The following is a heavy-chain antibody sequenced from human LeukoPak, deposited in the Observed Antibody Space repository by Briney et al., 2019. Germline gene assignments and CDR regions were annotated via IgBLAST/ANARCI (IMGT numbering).Heavy chain of an antibody. CDR1: GYTFTSYY. D-gene: IGHD6-6*01. V-gene: IGHV1-2*06. CDR2: INPNSGGT. J-gene: IGHJ5*02. Sequence: ASVKVSCKASGYTFTSYYMHWVRQAPGQGLEWMGRINPNSGGTNYAQKFQGRVTMTRDTSISTAYMELSRLRSDDTAVYYCARATEQLGRRTNWFDPWGQGTLVTVSS. CDR3: ARATEQLGRRTNWFDP.